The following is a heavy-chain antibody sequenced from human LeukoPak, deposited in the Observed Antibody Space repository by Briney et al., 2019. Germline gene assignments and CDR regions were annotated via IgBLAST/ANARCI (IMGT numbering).Heavy chain of an antibody. CDR1: GGSFSGYY. J-gene: IGHJ4*02. Sequence: PSETLSLTCAVYGGSFSGYYWSWIRQPPGKGLEWIGSIYYSGSTYYNPSLKSRLTISIDTSKNQFSLKLSSVTAADTAVYYCARVIWFGELSSHIDYWGQGTLVTVSS. V-gene: IGHV4-34*11. CDR3: ARVIWFGELSSHIDY. CDR2: IYYSGST. D-gene: IGHD3-10*01.